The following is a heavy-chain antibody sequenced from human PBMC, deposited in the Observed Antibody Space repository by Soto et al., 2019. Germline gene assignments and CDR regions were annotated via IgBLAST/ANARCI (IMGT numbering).Heavy chain of an antibody. J-gene: IGHJ3*02. CDR1: GFTFSNYW. V-gene: IGHV3-7*01. Sequence: EVQVVESGGGLVQPGGSLRLSCAGFGFTFSNYWMTWVLQAPRNGLEWVAKMNQDGSETYYVDSVKGRFTSSRDNVKNSPYLQMNSLRAEATAAYYCATSRVSSAFDIWGQGTMVTVSS. CDR3: ATSRVSSAFDI. D-gene: IGHD2-8*01. CDR2: MNQDGSET.